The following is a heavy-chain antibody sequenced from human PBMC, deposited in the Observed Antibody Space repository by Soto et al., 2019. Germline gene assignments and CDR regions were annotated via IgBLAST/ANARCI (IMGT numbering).Heavy chain of an antibody. Sequence: GGSLRLSCAASGFTFSSYWMHWVRQAPGKGLVWVSRINSDGSSTSYADSVKGRFTISRDNAKNTLHLQMNSLRAEDTAVYYCARADDYIWGSYRYERLVDYWGQGT. CDR2: INSDGSST. V-gene: IGHV3-74*01. CDR1: GFTFSSYW. D-gene: IGHD3-16*02. CDR3: ARADDYIWGSYRYERLVDY. J-gene: IGHJ4*02.